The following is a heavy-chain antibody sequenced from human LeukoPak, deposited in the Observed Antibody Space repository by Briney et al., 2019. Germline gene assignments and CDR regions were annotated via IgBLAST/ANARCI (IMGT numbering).Heavy chain of an antibody. Sequence: ASVKVSCKASGYTFTSYDINWVRQATGQGLEWMGWMNPNSGNTGYAQKFQGRVTMTRNTSISTAYMELSSLRSEDTAVYYCARGRTRYSGYDYGCWGQGTLVTVSS. CDR3: ARGRTRYSGYDYGC. CDR1: GYTFTSYD. J-gene: IGHJ4*02. CDR2: MNPNSGNT. D-gene: IGHD5-12*01. V-gene: IGHV1-8*01.